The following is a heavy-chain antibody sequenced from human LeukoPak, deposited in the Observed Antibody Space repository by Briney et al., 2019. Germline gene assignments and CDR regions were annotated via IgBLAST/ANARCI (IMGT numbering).Heavy chain of an antibody. J-gene: IGHJ4*02. CDR1: GFTVSSNS. CDR3: ARRAGAYSHPYDY. V-gene: IGHV3-53*01. Sequence: PGGSLRLSCTVSGFTVSSNSMSWVRQAPGEGLGWVSFIYSDNTHYSDSVKGRFTISRDNSKNTLYLQMNSLRAEDTAVYYCARRAGAYSHPYDYWGQGTLVTVSS. CDR2: IYSDNT. D-gene: IGHD4/OR15-4a*01.